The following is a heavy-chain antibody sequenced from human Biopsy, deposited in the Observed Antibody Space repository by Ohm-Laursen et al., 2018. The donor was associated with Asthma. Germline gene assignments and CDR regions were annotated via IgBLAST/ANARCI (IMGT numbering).Heavy chain of an antibody. Sequence: SETLSLTCTVSGGSIRSYYWTWIRQPPGKGLEWIGNIHYSGSTYSNPSLKSRVTISVDTSKKQISLRLSSVIVADTAVYYCAGFCSGGNCPDHWGQGTLVTVSS. CDR2: IHYSGST. D-gene: IGHD2-15*01. CDR1: GGSIRSYY. J-gene: IGHJ4*02. CDR3: AGFCSGGNCPDH. V-gene: IGHV4-59*01.